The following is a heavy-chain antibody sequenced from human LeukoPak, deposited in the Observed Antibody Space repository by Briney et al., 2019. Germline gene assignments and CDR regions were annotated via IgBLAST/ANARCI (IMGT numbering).Heavy chain of an antibody. D-gene: IGHD2-2*01. V-gene: IGHV1-8*02. J-gene: IGHJ4*02. CDR1: GYTFTSYG. CDR3: ARGGRYCSSTSC. Sequence: ASVRVSCKASGYTFTSYGINWVRQATGQGLEWMGWMNPNSGNTGYAQKFQGRVTMTRNTSISTAYMELSSLRSEDTAVYYCARGGRYCSSTSCWGQGTLVTVSS. CDR2: MNPNSGNT.